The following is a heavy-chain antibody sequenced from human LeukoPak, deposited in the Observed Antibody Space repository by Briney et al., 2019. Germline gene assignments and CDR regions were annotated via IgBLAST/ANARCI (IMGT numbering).Heavy chain of an antibody. Sequence: SQTLSLTCTVSGGSISSGSYYWSWIRQPAGKGLEWIGRIFTSGSTYYNPSLKSRVTISVDTSKNQFSLKLSSVTAADTAVYYCARMAGSDYYDSSGPPSSPEKAHAFDIWGQGTMVTVSS. J-gene: IGHJ3*02. CDR1: GGSISSGSYY. CDR2: IFTSGST. V-gene: IGHV4-61*02. D-gene: IGHD3-22*01. CDR3: ARMAGSDYYDSSGPPSSPEKAHAFDI.